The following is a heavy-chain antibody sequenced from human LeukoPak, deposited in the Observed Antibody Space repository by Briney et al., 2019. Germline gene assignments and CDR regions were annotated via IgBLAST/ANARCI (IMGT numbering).Heavy chain of an antibody. J-gene: IGHJ4*02. CDR1: GDSISTYY. D-gene: IGHD3-10*01. Sequence: PSETLSLTCTVSGDSISTYYWSWIRQPPGKGLEWIAYIYYSGSTNYNPSLKSRVTISVDTSKNQFSLRLSSVTAADTAVYYCARYFSGSGSYYNYFDYWGQGTLATVSS. V-gene: IGHV4-59*01. CDR2: IYYSGST. CDR3: ARYFSGSGSYYNYFDY.